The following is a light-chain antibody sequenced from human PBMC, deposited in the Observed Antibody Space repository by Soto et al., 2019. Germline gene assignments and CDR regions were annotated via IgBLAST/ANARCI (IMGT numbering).Light chain of an antibody. CDR3: QSYDSSLSGSV. Sequence: VLTQPPSVSGAPGQRVTISCTGSSSNIGAGYVVHWYQQLPGTAPKLLIYGNSNRPSGVPDRFSGSKSGTSASLAITGLQAEDEADYYCQSYDSSLSGSVFGGGTKLTVL. J-gene: IGLJ2*01. V-gene: IGLV1-40*01. CDR2: GNS. CDR1: SSNIGAGYV.